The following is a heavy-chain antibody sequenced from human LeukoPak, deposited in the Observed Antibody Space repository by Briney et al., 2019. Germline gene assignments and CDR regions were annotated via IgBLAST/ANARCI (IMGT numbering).Heavy chain of an antibody. V-gene: IGHV3-21*04. Sequence: PGGSLRLSCAGSAFTFSSYSMNWVRQAPGKGLEWVSSISGSSSDIYYADSVKGRFTISRDNAKNSLYLQMNSLRAEDTAVYYCARDIVVVPLVMGWFDPWGQGTLVTVSS. CDR3: ARDIVVVPLVMGWFDP. CDR1: AFTFSSYS. J-gene: IGHJ5*02. CDR2: ISGSSSDI. D-gene: IGHD2-2*01.